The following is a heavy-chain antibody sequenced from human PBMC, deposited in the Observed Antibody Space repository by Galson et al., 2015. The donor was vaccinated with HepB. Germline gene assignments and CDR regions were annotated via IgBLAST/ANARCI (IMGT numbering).Heavy chain of an antibody. CDR2: INPNSGGT. J-gene: IGHJ6*02. V-gene: IGHV1-2*02. CDR1: GYTFTGYY. D-gene: IGHD6-6*01. Sequence: SVKVSCKASGYTFTGYYMHWVRQAPGQGLEWMGWINPNSGGTNYAQKFQGRVTMTRDTSISTAYMELSRLRSDDTAVYYCARGQSIANYYYGMDVWGQGTTVTVSS. CDR3: ARGQSIANYYYGMDV.